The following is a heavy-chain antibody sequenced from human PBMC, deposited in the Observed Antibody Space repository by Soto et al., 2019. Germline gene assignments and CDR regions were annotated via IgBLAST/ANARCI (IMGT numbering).Heavy chain of an antibody. J-gene: IGHJ4*02. CDR3: AKVLVGATSHSDSDS. D-gene: IGHD2-15*01. CDR2: AAYSGGT. V-gene: IGHV4-39*01. Sequence: QLQLQESGPGLVRPSETLSLTCTVSGGSIANNNYFWGWIRQPPGKGLEWIGSAAYSGGTYKNPSLKSRLTMSVDTSKNQFSLKLTSVTVADTAVYYCAKVLVGATSHSDSDSWGQGTLVTVSS. CDR1: GGSIANNNYF.